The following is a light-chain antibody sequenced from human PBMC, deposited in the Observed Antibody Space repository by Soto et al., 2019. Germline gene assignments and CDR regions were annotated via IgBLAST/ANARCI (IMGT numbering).Light chain of an antibody. CDR2: GAS. Sequence: DIQMTQSPSSLSASVGDSVTITCRASQDIDIFLVWFQQRPGKAPRSLIYGASSLQDGVPAKFIGGGSGTDFTLTISSLQPEDFATYYCQQYFTYPLTFGQGTRLDIK. J-gene: IGKJ5*01. CDR3: QQYFTYPLT. V-gene: IGKV1-16*02. CDR1: QDIDIF.